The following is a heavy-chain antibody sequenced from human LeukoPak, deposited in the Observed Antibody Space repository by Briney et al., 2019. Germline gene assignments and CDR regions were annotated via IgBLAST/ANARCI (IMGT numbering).Heavy chain of an antibody. D-gene: IGHD3-22*01. Sequence: GASVKVSCKASGYTFTGYYMHWVRQAPGQGLEWMGWINPNSGGTNYAQKFQGRVTMTRDTSISTAYMELSRLRSDDTAVYYCARADDSSGYYPAGAFDIWGQGTMVTASS. V-gene: IGHV1-2*02. CDR2: INPNSGGT. CDR1: GYTFTGYY. J-gene: IGHJ3*02. CDR3: ARADDSSGYYPAGAFDI.